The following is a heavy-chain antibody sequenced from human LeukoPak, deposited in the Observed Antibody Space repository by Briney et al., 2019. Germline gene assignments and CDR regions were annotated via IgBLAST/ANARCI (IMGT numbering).Heavy chain of an antibody. D-gene: IGHD4-11*01. CDR3: ARDYR. J-gene: IGHJ4*02. Sequence: GGSLRLSCAASGFTFSDHYMDWVRQAPGKGLEWVSHITTSGRSIYYADPVKGRFTISRDDAKNSLYLQMNSLRAEDTAVYYCARDYRWGQGTLVTVSS. CDR1: GFTFSDHY. CDR2: ITTSGRSI. V-gene: IGHV3-11*04.